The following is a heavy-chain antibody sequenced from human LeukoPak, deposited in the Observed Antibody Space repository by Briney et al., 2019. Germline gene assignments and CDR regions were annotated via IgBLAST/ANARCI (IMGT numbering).Heavy chain of an antibody. CDR3: ATLYCSGTSCYVDY. D-gene: IGHD2-2*01. J-gene: IGHJ4*02. CDR2: IYYSGST. Sequence: SETLSLTCTVSGGSISGSSYYWGWIRQPPGKGLEWIGSIYYSGSTYYNPSLKSRVTISVDTSKNQFSLKLNSVTATDTAVYYCATLYCSGTSCYVDYWGQGTLVTVSS. CDR1: GGSISGSSYY. V-gene: IGHV4-39*01.